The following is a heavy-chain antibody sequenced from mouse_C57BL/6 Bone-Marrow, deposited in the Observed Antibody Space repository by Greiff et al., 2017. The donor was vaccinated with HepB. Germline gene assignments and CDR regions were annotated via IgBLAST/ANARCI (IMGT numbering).Heavy chain of an antibody. V-gene: IGHV5-16*01. CDR3: AREGHGPPYAMGY. CDR1: GFTFSDYY. CDR2: INYDGSST. D-gene: IGHD3-3*01. Sequence: EVMLVESAGGLVQPGSSMKLSCTAPGFTFSDYYMSWVRQVPEKGLEWVANINYDGSSTYYLDSLKSRFIISRDNAKNILYLQMSSLKSEDTATYYCAREGHGPPYAMGYWGQGDPVTVSS. J-gene: IGHJ4*01.